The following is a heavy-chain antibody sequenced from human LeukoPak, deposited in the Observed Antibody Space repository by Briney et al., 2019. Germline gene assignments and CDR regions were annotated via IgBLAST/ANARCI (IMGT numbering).Heavy chain of an antibody. J-gene: IGHJ6*03. CDR3: ARVRYDFWSRFRDYYYMDV. CDR2: INSGGSST. CDR1: GFTFSSYW. Sequence: GGSLRLSCAASGFTFSSYWMHWVRQAPGKGLVWVSRINSGGSSTSYADSVKGRFTISRDNAKNTLYLQMNSLRAEDTAVYYCARVRYDFWSRFRDYYYMDVWGKGTTVTVSS. V-gene: IGHV3-74*01. D-gene: IGHD3-3*01.